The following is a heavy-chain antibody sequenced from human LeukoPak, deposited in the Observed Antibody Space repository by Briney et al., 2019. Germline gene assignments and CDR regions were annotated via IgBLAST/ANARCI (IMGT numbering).Heavy chain of an antibody. CDR2: IYYSGST. CDR1: GGSISSGGYY. CDR3: ARTTVVAKYFDY. V-gene: IGHV4-31*03. D-gene: IGHD4-23*01. J-gene: IGHJ4*02. Sequence: PSQTLSLTCTVSGGSISSGGYYWSWIRQHPGKGLEWIGYIYYSGSTYYNPSLKSRLTISVDTSKNQFSLKLSSVTAADTAVYYCARTTVVAKYFDYWGQGTLVTVSS.